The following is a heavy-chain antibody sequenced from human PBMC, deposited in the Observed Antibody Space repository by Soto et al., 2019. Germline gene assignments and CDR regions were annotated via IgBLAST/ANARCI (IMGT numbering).Heavy chain of an antibody. D-gene: IGHD6-13*01. CDR2: ISAYNGNT. CDR3: ARDPFKAAAGINWFDP. Sequence: ASVKVSCKASGYTFTSYGISWVRQAPGQGLEWMGWISAYNGNTNYAQKLQGRVTMTTDTSTSTAYMELRSLRSDDTAMYYCARDPFKAAAGINWFDPWGQGTLVTVST. J-gene: IGHJ5*02. CDR1: GYTFTSYG. V-gene: IGHV1-18*01.